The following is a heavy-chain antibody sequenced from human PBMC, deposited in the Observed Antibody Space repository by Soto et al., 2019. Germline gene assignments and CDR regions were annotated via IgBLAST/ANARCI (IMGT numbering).Heavy chain of an antibody. CDR1: GYTFTSYG. V-gene: IGHV1-18*04. Sequence: ASVKVSCKASGYTFTSYGISWVRQAPGQGLEWMGWISAYNGNTNYAQKLQGRVTMTTDTSTSTAYMELRSLRSDDTAVYYCARVTGMTTVTTVWFDPWGQGTLVTSPQ. D-gene: IGHD4-17*01. CDR3: ARVTGMTTVTTVWFDP. CDR2: ISAYNGNT. J-gene: IGHJ5*02.